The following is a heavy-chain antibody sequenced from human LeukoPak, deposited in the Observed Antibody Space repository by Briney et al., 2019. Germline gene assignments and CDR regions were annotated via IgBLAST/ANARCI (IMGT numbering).Heavy chain of an antibody. D-gene: IGHD2-2*01. Sequence: ASVKVSCKASGGTFSSYAISWVRQAPGQGLEWMGGIIPIFGTANYAQKFQGRVTITTDESTSTAYMELSSLRSEDTAVYYCASNQIVVVNYYYMDVWGKGTTVTVSS. V-gene: IGHV1-69*05. CDR2: IIPIFGTA. CDR1: GGTFSSYA. CDR3: ASNQIVVVNYYYMDV. J-gene: IGHJ6*03.